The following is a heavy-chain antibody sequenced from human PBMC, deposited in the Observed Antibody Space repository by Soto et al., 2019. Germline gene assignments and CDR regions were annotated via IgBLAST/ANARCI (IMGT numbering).Heavy chain of an antibody. D-gene: IGHD6-13*01. V-gene: IGHV1-18*01. J-gene: IGHJ6*02. Sequence: QVQLVQSGAEVKKPGASVQVSCKASGYTFTSYGISWVRQAPGQGLEWMGWISAYNGNTNYAQKLQGRVTMTTDTSTSTAHMEVRSVRADDTAVYYCVRDSSSWYGNDYYGMDVWGQGTTVTVSS. CDR1: GYTFTSYG. CDR2: ISAYNGNT. CDR3: VRDSSSWYGNDYYGMDV.